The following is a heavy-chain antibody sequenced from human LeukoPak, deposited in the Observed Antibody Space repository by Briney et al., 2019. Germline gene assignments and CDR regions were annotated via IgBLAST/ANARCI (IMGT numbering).Heavy chain of an antibody. CDR3: ARDLGAVAGTDDY. V-gene: IGHV3-30*02. J-gene: IGHJ4*02. CDR2: IRYDGSNK. Sequence: GGSLRLSCAASGFTFSSYGMHWVRQAPGKGLEWVAFIRYDGSNKYYADSVKGRFTISRDNAKKTLYLQMNSLSAEDTAVYYCARDLGAVAGTDDYWGQGTLVTVSS. D-gene: IGHD6-19*01. CDR1: GFTFSSYG.